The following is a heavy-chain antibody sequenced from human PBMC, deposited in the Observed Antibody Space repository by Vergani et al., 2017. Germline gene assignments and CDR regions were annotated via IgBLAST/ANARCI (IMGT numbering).Heavy chain of an antibody. Sequence: QVQLQESGPGLVKNSETLSLTCTVSGGSISSYYWSWIRQPSGKGLEWIGYIYYSGSTNYNPSLKRRVTISVDTSKSQFYLKLSSVTAEETAVYYCAGRWHDAYYYDSRGYLYNWFDTWGQGTLVTVSS. CDR3: AGRWHDAYYYDSRGYLYNWFDT. D-gene: IGHD3-22*01. CDR2: IYYSGST. V-gene: IGHV4-59*01. CDR1: GGSISSYY. J-gene: IGHJ5*02.